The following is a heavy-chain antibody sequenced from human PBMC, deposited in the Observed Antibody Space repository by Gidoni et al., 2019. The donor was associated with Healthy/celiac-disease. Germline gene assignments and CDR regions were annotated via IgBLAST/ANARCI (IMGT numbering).Heavy chain of an antibody. V-gene: IGHV5-51*01. D-gene: IGHD2-15*01. CDR3: ARSRYCSGGSCYPIDY. CDR2: IYPGDSDT. CDR1: GDSFTSYW. J-gene: IGHJ4*02. Sequence: EVQRVQAGAEVKKPGEALKISCKGSGDSFTSYWIGWVRQMPGKGLEWMGIIYPGDSDTRYSPSFQGQVTISADKSISTAYLQWISLKASDTAMYYCARSRYCSGGSCYPIDYWGQVTLVTVSS.